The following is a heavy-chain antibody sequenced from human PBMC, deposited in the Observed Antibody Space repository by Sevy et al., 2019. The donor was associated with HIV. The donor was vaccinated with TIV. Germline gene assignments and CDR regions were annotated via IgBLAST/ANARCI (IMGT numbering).Heavy chain of an antibody. J-gene: IGHJ6*02. Sequence: GGSLRLSCAASGFTFSSYGMHWVRQAPGKGLEWVAVIWYDGSNKYYAYSVKGRFTISRDNSKNTLYLQMNSLRAEDTAVYYCAREDSYAQWYYYYYGMDVWGQGTTVTVSS. D-gene: IGHD5-18*01. CDR2: IWYDGSNK. CDR3: AREDSYAQWYYYYYGMDV. V-gene: IGHV3-33*01. CDR1: GFTFSSYG.